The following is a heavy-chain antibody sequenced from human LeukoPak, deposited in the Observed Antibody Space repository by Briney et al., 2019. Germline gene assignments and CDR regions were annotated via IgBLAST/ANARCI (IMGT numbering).Heavy chain of an antibody. D-gene: IGHD2-2*01. V-gene: IGHV3-9*01. Sequence: PGGSLRPSCAASGFTFEDYAMHWVRQAPGKGLEWVSSISWNSDTIAYADSVKGRFTISRDNAKNSLYLQMNSLRAEDTAVYYCARDRAPFQSVVPARDYWGQGTLVTVSS. CDR2: ISWNSDTI. J-gene: IGHJ4*02. CDR1: GFTFEDYA. CDR3: ARDRAPFQSVVPARDY.